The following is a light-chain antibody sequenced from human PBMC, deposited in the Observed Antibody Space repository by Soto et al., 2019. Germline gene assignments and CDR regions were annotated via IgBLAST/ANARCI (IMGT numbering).Light chain of an antibody. Sequence: DIQMTQSPSSLSSVGDRVTITCRASQSISTYLNWYQQEPGKAPKLLIYAASSLQSGVPSRFSGSGSGTDFTLTISSLQPEDFATYYCQQSHSLPYTFGQGTKLEIK. CDR3: QQSHSLPYT. J-gene: IGKJ2*01. CDR2: AAS. V-gene: IGKV1-39*01. CDR1: QSISTY.